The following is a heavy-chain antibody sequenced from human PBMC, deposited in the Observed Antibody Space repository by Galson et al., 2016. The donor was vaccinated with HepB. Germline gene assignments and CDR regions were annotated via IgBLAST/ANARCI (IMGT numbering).Heavy chain of an antibody. D-gene: IGHD3-22*01. CDR3: ARDERYDSSGYPFDF. CDR2: INPNSGDT. CDR1: GYIFTGYF. J-gene: IGHJ4*02. V-gene: IGHV1-2*02. Sequence: SCKASGYIFTGYFIHWVRQAPGQGLEWMGWINPNSGDTNYAQKFGRVSMTRDTSINTAYMELSSLRSDDTAVYYCARDERYDSSGYPFDFWGQGTPVTVSS.